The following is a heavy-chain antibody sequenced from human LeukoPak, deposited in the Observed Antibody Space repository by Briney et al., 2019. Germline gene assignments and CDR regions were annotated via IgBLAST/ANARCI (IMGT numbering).Heavy chain of an antibody. Sequence: GGSLRLSCAASGFTFSSFAMNWVRQAPGKGLEWVSAISGSGGSTYYADSVKGRFTISRDNSKNTLYPQMNSLRAEDTAVYYCAKAVRRYCSGGSCYYYFDYWGQGTLVTVSS. CDR1: GFTFSSFA. D-gene: IGHD2-15*01. V-gene: IGHV3-23*01. J-gene: IGHJ4*02. CDR2: ISGSGGST. CDR3: AKAVRRYCSGGSCYYYFDY.